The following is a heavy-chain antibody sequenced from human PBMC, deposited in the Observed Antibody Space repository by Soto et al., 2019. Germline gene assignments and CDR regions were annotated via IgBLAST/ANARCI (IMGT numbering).Heavy chain of an antibody. V-gene: IGHV3-11*01. D-gene: IGHD6-6*01. CDR3: ASDSSSTACHYYYYGMDV. CDR1: GFTFSDYY. J-gene: IGHJ6*02. CDR2: ISSSASTI. Sequence: GGSVRLSCAASGFTFSDYYMSWIRQAPGKGLEWVSYISSSASTIYYADSVKGRLTISRDNAKNSLYLQMKSLGAEDTAVYYCASDSSSTACHYYYYGMDVWGQGTTVTVS.